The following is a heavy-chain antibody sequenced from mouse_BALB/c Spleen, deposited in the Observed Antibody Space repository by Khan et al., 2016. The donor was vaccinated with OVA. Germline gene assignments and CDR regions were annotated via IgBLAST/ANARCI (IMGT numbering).Heavy chain of an antibody. CDR1: GFTFSTYG. Sequence: EVELVESGGDLVKPGGSLKLSCAASGFTFSTYGMSWVRQTPDRGLEWVATISSGGTYTFYPDNVKGRFTISRDNANNTLYLQMSSLKSADTAMYYCARLAYYYNSEGFAYWGQGTLGHRLC. CDR3: ARLAYYYNSEGFAY. D-gene: IGHD1-1*01. J-gene: IGHJ3*01. V-gene: IGHV5-6*01. CDR2: ISSGGTYT.